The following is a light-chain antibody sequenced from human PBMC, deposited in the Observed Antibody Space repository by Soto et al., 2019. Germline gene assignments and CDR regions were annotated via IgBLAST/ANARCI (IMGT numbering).Light chain of an antibody. J-gene: IGLJ1*01. CDR3: QSYDKRLTAYV. CDR1: SSSIGAGYE. CDR2: GNG. Sequence: QSVLTQPPSVSGAPGQRVNISCSGTSSSIGAGYEVHWYHQLPGTAPKLVVSGNGNRPSGVPDRLSASKSGTSASLATTGRQAEDEGHYYCQSYDKRLTAYVFGTGTKVTVL. V-gene: IGLV1-40*01.